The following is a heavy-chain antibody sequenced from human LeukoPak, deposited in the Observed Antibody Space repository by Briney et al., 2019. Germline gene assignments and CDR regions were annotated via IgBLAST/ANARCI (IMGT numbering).Heavy chain of an antibody. CDR1: GGSISSYY. V-gene: IGHV3-11*01. D-gene: IGHD3-22*01. CDR2: ISSSGSTI. J-gene: IGHJ4*02. CDR3: ARAGYYDSSGYVVDY. Sequence: PSETLSLTCTVSGGSISSYYWSWIRQAPGKGLEWVSYISSSGSTIYYADSVKGRFTISRDNAKNSLYLQMNSLRAEDTAVYYCARAGYYDSSGYVVDYWGQGTLVTVSS.